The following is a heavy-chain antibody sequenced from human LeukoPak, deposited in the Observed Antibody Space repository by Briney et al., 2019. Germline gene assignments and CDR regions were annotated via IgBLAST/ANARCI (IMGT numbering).Heavy chain of an antibody. CDR3: ARETAAGISAY. V-gene: IGHV3-23*01. Sequence: GGSLRLSCAASGFTFSSYGMSWVRQAPGKGLEWVSAISGSGGSTYYADSVKGRFTISRDNSKNTLYLQMNSLRAEDTAVYYCARETAAGISAYWGQGTLVTVSS. J-gene: IGHJ4*02. D-gene: IGHD6-13*01. CDR1: GFTFSSYG. CDR2: ISGSGGST.